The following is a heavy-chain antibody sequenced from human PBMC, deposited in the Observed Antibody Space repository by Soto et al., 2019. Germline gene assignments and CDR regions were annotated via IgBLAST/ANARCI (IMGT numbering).Heavy chain of an antibody. CDR2: IYWDDDK. CDR1: GFSLSTSGVG. V-gene: IGHV2-5*02. J-gene: IGHJ4*02. CDR3: AHRAQADLSYYFDY. D-gene: IGHD6-6*01. Sequence: QITLKESGPTLVKPTQTLTLTRTFSGFSLSTSGVGVGWIRQPPGKALEWLALIYWDDDKRYSPSLKSRLTITKDTSKNQVVLKMTNIDPVDTATYYRAHRAQADLSYYFDYRGPGTLVTVSS.